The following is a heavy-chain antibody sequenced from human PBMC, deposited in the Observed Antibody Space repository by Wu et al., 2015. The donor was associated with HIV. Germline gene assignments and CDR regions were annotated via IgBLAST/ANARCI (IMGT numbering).Heavy chain of an antibody. CDR3: ARDRVLWFGELLDEGSLDV. CDR2: INPNSGGT. J-gene: IGHJ6*02. V-gene: IGHV1-2*02. CDR1: GYTFTGYY. D-gene: IGHD3-10*01. Sequence: QVQLVQSGTEVKKPGTSVKVSCEASGYTFTGYYMHWVRQAPGQGLEWMGWINPNSGGTNYAQKFQGRVTMTRDTSISTAYMELSRLRSDDTAVYYCARDRVLWFGELLDEGSLDVWGQGTTVTVSS.